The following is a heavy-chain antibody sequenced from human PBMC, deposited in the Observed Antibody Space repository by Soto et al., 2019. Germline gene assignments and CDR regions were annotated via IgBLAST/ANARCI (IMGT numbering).Heavy chain of an antibody. CDR3: AKDGNYYDSSGYNDY. CDR1: GFTFSSYG. V-gene: IGHV3-30*18. CDR2: ISYDGSNK. D-gene: IGHD3-22*01. Sequence: GGSLRLSCAASGFTFSSYGMHWVRQAPGKGLEWVAVISYDGSNKYYADSVKGRFTISRDNSKNTLYLQMNSLRAEDTAVYYCAKDGNYYDSSGYNDYWGQGTLVTVSS. J-gene: IGHJ4*02.